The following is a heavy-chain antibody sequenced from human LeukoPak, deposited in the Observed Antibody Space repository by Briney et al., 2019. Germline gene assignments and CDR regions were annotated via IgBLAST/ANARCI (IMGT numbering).Heavy chain of an antibody. CDR2: IYYSGST. CDR3: ARQLLRYFDWFGGAFDI. D-gene: IGHD3-9*01. CDR1: GGSISSSSYY. Sequence: SETLSLTCTVSGGSISSSSYYWGWIRQPPGKGLEWIGSIYYSGSTYYNPSLKSRVTISVDTSKNQFSLKLSSVTAADTAVYYCARQLLRYFDWFGGAFDIWGQGTMVTVSS. J-gene: IGHJ3*02. V-gene: IGHV4-39*01.